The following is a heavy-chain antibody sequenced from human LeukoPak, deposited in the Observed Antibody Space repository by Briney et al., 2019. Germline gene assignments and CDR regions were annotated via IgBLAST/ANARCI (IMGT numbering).Heavy chain of an antibody. CDR1: GFTFSNYA. CDR3: AKDVYDYSNYDAFDI. CDR2: IRGSSGGT. Sequence: GGSLRLSCAASGFTFSNYAMMWLRQAPGKGPEWVSVIRGSSGGTDYADSVRGRFTISRDNSKNTLYLQMNSLRAEDTAVYYCAKDVYDYSNYDAFDIWGQGTMVTVSS. V-gene: IGHV3-23*01. D-gene: IGHD4-11*01. J-gene: IGHJ3*02.